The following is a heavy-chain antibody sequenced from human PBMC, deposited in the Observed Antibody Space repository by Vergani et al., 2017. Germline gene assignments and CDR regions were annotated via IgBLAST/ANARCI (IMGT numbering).Heavy chain of an antibody. D-gene: IGHD6-19*01. Sequence: QVQLVQSGAEVKKPGASVKVSCKASGYTFTGYYMHWVRQAPGQGLEWMGWINPNSGGKNYAPKFQGRVTMTRDTSISTAYMELSRLRSDDTAVYYCARGQWLPTLSFDCWGQGTLVTVSS. CDR3: ARGQWLPTLSFDC. J-gene: IGHJ4*02. CDR2: INPNSGGK. V-gene: IGHV1-2*02. CDR1: GYTFTGYY.